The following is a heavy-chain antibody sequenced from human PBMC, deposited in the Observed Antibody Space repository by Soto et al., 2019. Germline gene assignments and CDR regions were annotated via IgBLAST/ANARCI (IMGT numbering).Heavy chain of an antibody. Sequence: ASVKVSCKASGYTFTSYYMPWVRQAPGQGLEWMGIINPSGGSTSYAQKFQGRVTMTRDTSTSTVYMELSSLRSEDTAVYYCARDAKSYDILTGYYCERSPARPAPYDAFDIWGQGTMVTVSS. V-gene: IGHV1-46*01. D-gene: IGHD3-9*01. CDR2: INPSGGST. CDR1: GYTFTSYY. CDR3: ARDAKSYDILTGYYCERSPARPAPYDAFDI. J-gene: IGHJ3*02.